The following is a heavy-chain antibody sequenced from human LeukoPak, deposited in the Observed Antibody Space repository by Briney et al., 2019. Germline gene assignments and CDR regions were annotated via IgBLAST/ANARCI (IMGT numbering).Heavy chain of an antibody. CDR2: ISASNGNT. CDR1: GYTFTRYG. V-gene: IGHV1-18*01. CDR3: ARGVVGATGYYYYYMDV. J-gene: IGHJ6*03. D-gene: IGHD1-26*01. Sequence: SVKVSCKASGYTFTRYGISWVRQAPGQGLQWLGWISASNGNTNYAQKFQGRVTMTTDTSTSTAYMELRSLRSDDTAVYYCARGVVGATGYYYYYMDVWGKGTTVTVSS.